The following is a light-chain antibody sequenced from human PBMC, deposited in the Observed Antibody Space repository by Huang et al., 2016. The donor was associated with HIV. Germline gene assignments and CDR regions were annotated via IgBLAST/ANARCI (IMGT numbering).Light chain of an antibody. CDR1: QSVTRNY. CDR2: GAS. CDR3: QQFGSSPPYS. Sequence: EIVLTQSPDTLSLSPGERATVSCRASQSVTRNYLAWYQQRPGQAPKLLIYGASTRATGIPDRLSGSGSGTDFTLTISRLAPEDFAVYYCQQFGSSPPYSFGQGTKLEIK. J-gene: IGKJ2*03. V-gene: IGKV3-20*01.